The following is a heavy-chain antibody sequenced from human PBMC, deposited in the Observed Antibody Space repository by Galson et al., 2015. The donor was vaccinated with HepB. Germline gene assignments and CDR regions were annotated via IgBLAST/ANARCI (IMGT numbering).Heavy chain of an antibody. D-gene: IGHD1-7*01. CDR3: ARDGAGTTSYFDY. CDR1: GFTFSSYS. CDR2: ISSSSTYM. Sequence: SLRLSYAASGFTFSSYSMNWVRQAPGKGLEWVSSISSSSTYMHYADSAKGRFTISRDNSKNTLYLQMNSLRAEDTAVYYCARDGAGTTSYFDYWGQGTLVTVSS. J-gene: IGHJ4*02. V-gene: IGHV3-21*01.